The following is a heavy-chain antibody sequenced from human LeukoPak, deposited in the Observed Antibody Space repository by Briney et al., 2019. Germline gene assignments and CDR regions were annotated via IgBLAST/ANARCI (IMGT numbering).Heavy chain of an antibody. CDR2: IKQDGSEK. V-gene: IGHV3-7*03. D-gene: IGHD2-15*01. J-gene: IGHJ4*02. CDR3: ARGLGYCSGGSCYPYYFDY. CDR1: GFTFSSYW. Sequence: GGSLRLSCAASGFTFSSYWMGWVRQAPGKGLEWVANIKQDGSEKYYVDSVKGRFTISRDNAKNSLYLQMNSLRAEDTAVYYCARGLGYCSGGSCYPYYFDYWGQGTLVTVSS.